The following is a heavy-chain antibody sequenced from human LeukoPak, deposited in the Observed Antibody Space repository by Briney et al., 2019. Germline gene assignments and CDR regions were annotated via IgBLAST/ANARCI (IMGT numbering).Heavy chain of an antibody. CDR3: ARARGYSYGSNWFDL. D-gene: IGHD5-18*01. CDR1: GFTFSSYA. V-gene: IGHV3-30*01. J-gene: IGHJ5*02. CDR2: ISYDGSNK. Sequence: GGSLRLSCAASGFTFSSYAMHWVRQAPGKGLEWVAVISYDGSNKYYADSVKGRFTISRDNSKNTLYLQMNSLRAEDTAVYYCARARGYSYGSNWFDLWGQGTLVTVSS.